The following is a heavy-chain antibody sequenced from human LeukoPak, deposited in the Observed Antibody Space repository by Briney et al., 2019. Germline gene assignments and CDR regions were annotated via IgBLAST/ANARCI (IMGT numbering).Heavy chain of an antibody. Sequence: SVKVSCKASGGTFSSYAISWVRQAPGQGLEWMGGIIPIFGTANYAQKFQGRVTITTDESTSTAYMELSSLRSEDTAVYYCSTMITFGGVIVPSYFDYWGQGTLVTVSS. V-gene: IGHV1-69*05. CDR3: STMITFGGVIVPSYFDY. CDR1: GGTFSSYA. J-gene: IGHJ4*02. CDR2: IIPIFGTA. D-gene: IGHD3-16*02.